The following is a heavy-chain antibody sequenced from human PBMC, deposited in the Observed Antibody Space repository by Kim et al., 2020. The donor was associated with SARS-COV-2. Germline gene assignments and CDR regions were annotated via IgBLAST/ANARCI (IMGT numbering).Heavy chain of an antibody. CDR3: AKDPSSGDDTSYSNFDH. V-gene: IGHV3-23*01. CDR1: EFTFSSYA. CDR2: ISGSGSST. D-gene: IGHD3-3*01. Sequence: GGSLRLSYAASEFTFSSYAMSWFRQAPGKGLEWVSAISGSGSSTFYADSVKGRFTISRDNSRNTLYLQMNSLRAEDTAVYYCAKDPSSGDDTSYSNFDHWGQGTLVTVSS. J-gene: IGHJ4*01.